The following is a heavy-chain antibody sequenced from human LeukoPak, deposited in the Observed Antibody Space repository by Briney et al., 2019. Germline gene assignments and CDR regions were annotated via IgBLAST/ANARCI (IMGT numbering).Heavy chain of an antibody. CDR3: AAPHPTRYSGYDLYYYYHYGMDV. CDR2: ISAYNGNT. CDR1: GYTFTSYG. Sequence: ASVKVSCKASGYTFTSYGISWVRQAPGQGLEWMGWISAYNGNTNYAQKLQGRVTMTTDTSTSTAYMELRSLRSDDTAVYYCAAPHPTRYSGYDLYYYYHYGMDVWGQGTTVTVSS. D-gene: IGHD5-12*01. J-gene: IGHJ6*02. V-gene: IGHV1-18*01.